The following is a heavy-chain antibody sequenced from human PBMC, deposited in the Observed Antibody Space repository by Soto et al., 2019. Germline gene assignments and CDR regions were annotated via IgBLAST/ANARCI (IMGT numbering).Heavy chain of an antibody. D-gene: IGHD2-2*01. CDR2: IWYDGSNK. CDR1: GFTFSSYG. Sequence: PGGSLRLSCAASGFTFSSYGMHWVRQAPGKGLEWVAVIWYDGSNKYYADSVKGRFTISRDNSKNTLYLQMNSLRAEDTAVYYCARGRNCSSTSCLGSIGPYYYGMDVWGQGTTVTVSS. V-gene: IGHV3-33*01. CDR3: ARGRNCSSTSCLGSIGPYYYGMDV. J-gene: IGHJ6*02.